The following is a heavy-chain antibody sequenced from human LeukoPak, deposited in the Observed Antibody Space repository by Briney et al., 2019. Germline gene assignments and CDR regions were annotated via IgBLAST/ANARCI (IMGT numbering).Heavy chain of an antibody. CDR1: GYTLTELS. Sequence: GASVTVSFKVSGYTLTELSMHWVRQAPGKGLEWMGGFDPEDGETIYAQKFQGRVTITEDTSTDTAYMELSSLRSEDTAVYYCATSHGGSSGYYPYDYWGQGTLVTVSS. CDR3: ATSHGGSSGYYPYDY. V-gene: IGHV1-24*01. D-gene: IGHD3-22*01. J-gene: IGHJ4*02. CDR2: FDPEDGET.